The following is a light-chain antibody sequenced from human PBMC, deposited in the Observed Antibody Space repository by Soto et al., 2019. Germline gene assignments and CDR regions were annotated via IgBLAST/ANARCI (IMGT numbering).Light chain of an antibody. V-gene: IGLV5-45*01. CDR2: YKSDSDK. J-gene: IGLJ3*02. Sequence: QSVLTQPASLSASPGASASLTCTLRSGINVSSYRIYWYQQKPGSPPQYLLRYKSDSDKQQGSGVPSRFSGSKDASANAGILLISGLQSEDEADYYCLILHSSAWVFGGGTKLTVL. CDR3: LILHSSAWV. CDR1: SGINVSSYR.